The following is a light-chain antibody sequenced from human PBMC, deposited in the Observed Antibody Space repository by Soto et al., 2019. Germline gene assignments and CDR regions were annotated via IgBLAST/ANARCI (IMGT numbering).Light chain of an antibody. CDR1: QSLTSW. CDR3: QQYKSFLT. CDR2: EAS. V-gene: IGKV1-5*03. J-gene: IGKJ2*01. Sequence: DIQMTQSPSTLSASVGDRVTITCRASQSLTSWLAWYQQKPGKAPKLLIYEASRLQGGVPSRFSGSGSGTEFTLTISSLQPDDSATYYCQQYKSFLTFGHGTKLEIK.